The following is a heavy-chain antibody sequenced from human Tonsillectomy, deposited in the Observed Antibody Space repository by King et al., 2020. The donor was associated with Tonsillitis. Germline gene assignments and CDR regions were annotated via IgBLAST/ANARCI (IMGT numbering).Heavy chain of an antibody. CDR3: ASASQT. Sequence: AQLVQSGAEVKKPGASVKASCKASGSTVTTKYMHWVRQAPGQGLEWMGVINPSGGSTSYAKKFQDRVTMTTDTSTSTVYMELRSLRSEDTAIYFGASASQTWGPATLATASS. CDR1: GSTVTTKY. V-gene: IGHV1-46*01. CDR2: INPSGGST. J-gene: IGHJ1*01.